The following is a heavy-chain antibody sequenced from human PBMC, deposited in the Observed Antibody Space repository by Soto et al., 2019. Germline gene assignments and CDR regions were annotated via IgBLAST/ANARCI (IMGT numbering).Heavy chain of an antibody. V-gene: IGHV4-4*02. Sequence: SETLSLTCAVSGGSISSSNWWSWVRQPPGKGLEWIGEIYHSGSTNYNPSLKSRVTISVDKSKNQFSLKLSSVTAADTAVYYCAREHRGPSLGYSSGWYFDYWGQGTLVTVSS. D-gene: IGHD6-19*01. J-gene: IGHJ4*02. CDR2: IYHSGST. CDR1: GGSISSSNW. CDR3: AREHRGPSLGYSSGWYFDY.